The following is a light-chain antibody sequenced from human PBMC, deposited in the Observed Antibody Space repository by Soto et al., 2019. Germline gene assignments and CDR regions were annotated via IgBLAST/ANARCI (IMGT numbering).Light chain of an antibody. J-gene: IGKJ1*01. Sequence: EIVMTQSPATLSVSPGETATLSCRASQSISSHLAWYQQKPGQAPRLLMHDASARATGIPARFSASGSGTEFTHTMSSLQSEDFAVYNCQQDHYWWTFDQGIKVEIK. CDR2: DAS. V-gene: IGKV3-15*01. CDR3: QQDHYWWT. CDR1: QSISSH.